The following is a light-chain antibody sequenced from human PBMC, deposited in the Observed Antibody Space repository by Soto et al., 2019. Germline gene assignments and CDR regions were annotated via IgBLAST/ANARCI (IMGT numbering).Light chain of an antibody. Sequence: DIQMTQSPSSLSVSIGDRVTITCRSSQSIGVYLNWYQKKPGTPLKLLIYAASNLQSGVPSRFIGRGSGTDFTLTISSLQPEDFASYYCQQTYRIPYTFGQGTKLEI. CDR2: AAS. CDR3: QQTYRIPYT. J-gene: IGKJ2*01. V-gene: IGKV1-39*01. CDR1: QSIGVY.